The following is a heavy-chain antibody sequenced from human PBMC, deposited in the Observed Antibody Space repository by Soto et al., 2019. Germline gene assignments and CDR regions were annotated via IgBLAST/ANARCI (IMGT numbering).Heavy chain of an antibody. CDR2: ISGSGGST. CDR3: AIATSFYGASDY. V-gene: IGHV3-23*01. Sequence: PGGSLRLSCAASGFTFSSYAMSWVRQAPGKGLEWVSAISGSGGSTYYADSVKGRFTISRDNSKNTLYLQMNSLRAEDTAVYYCAIATSFYGASDYWGQGTLVTVSS. J-gene: IGHJ4*02. D-gene: IGHD4-17*01. CDR1: GFTFSSYA.